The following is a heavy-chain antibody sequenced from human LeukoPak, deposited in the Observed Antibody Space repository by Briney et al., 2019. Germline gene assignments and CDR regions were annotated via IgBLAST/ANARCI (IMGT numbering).Heavy chain of an antibody. CDR2: ISRSGSTK. V-gene: IGHV3-11*01. J-gene: IGHJ4*02. Sequence: GGSLRLSCAASGFTFSDYNMRWIRQAPGKGLEWVSSISRSGSTKYYADSVKGRFTISRDNAKNSLFLQMNSLRAGDMALYYCAKDYYGGTIGYFDYWGQGTLVTVPS. CDR3: AKDYYGGTIGYFDY. D-gene: IGHD4-23*01. CDR1: GFTFSDYN.